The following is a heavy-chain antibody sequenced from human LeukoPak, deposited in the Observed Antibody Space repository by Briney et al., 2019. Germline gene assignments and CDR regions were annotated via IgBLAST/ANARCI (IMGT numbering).Heavy chain of an antibody. D-gene: IGHD3-22*01. CDR2: MNPISVDT. Sequence: GASVKVSCKATGNTFTTYDINWVRQATGQRLEWMGWMNPISVDTGYAQKFQGRVTMTRNTSLNTAYMELSSLTSEDTAVYYCARTPRGDSGCDYWGQGTLVSVSS. J-gene: IGHJ4*02. V-gene: IGHV1-8*02. CDR3: ARTPRGDSGCDY. CDR1: GNTFTTYD.